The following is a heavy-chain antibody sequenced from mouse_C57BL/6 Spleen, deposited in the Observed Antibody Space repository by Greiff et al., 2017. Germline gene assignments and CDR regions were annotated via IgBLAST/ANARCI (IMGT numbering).Heavy chain of an antibody. D-gene: IGHD1-1*01. CDR3: ARRGCGSSYEDYYAMDY. CDR2: IYPGDGDT. J-gene: IGHJ4*01. CDR1: GYAFSSYW. Sequence: VQLQQSGAELVKPGASVKISCKASGYAFSSYWMNWVKQRPGKGLEWIGQIYPGDGDTNYNGKFKGKATLTADKSSSTAYMQLSSLTSEDSAVYFCARRGCGSSYEDYYAMDYWGQGTSVTVSS. V-gene: IGHV1-80*01.